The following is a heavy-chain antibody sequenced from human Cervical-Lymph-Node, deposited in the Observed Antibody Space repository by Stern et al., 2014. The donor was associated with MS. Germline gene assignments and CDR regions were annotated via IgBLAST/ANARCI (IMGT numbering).Heavy chain of an antibody. J-gene: IGHJ4*02. CDR2: FSADNGNT. Sequence: VQLVESGSEVKKPGASVKVSCQASGYTFRTYGISWIRQAPGQGLEWMGWFSADNGNTHYAHNVQGRVTMTTDTSTSTAYMELRNLRSDDTALYYCARDERDYFDSSGHPDYYFDYWGQGTLVTVSS. CDR3: ARDERDYFDSSGHPDYYFDY. D-gene: IGHD3-22*01. CDR1: GYTFRTYG. V-gene: IGHV1-18*04.